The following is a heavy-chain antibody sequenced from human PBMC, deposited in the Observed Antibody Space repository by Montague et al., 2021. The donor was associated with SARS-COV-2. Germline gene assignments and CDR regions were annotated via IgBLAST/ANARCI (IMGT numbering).Heavy chain of an antibody. V-gene: IGHV4-4*02. D-gene: IGHD3-10*01. CDR3: ARFYSSGSL. CDR2: ISHSGST. Sequence: SETLSLTCAVSGGSISSSHWWSWFLQPPGQGLAWIVEISHSGSTNYNPSLQRRVIISLVKSKNQFSLKLTSVTAAATARYYCARFYSSGSLWGQGTLVTVSS. CDR1: GGSISSSHW. J-gene: IGHJ4*02.